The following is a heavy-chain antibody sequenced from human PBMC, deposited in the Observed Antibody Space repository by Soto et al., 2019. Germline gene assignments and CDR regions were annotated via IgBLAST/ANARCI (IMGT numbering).Heavy chain of an antibody. V-gene: IGHV1-18*01. D-gene: IGHD3-22*01. CDR3: ARDYYDSSGYRKVDY. CDR2: ISTYNGNT. J-gene: IGHJ4*02. CDR1: GYAFTMYG. Sequence: GSVKVSCKSSGYAFTMYGISGVLQSRLRGRDGMGCISTYNGNTNYAQKLQGRVTMTTDTSTSTAYMELRSLRSDDTAVYYCARDYYDSSGYRKVDYWGQGTLVTVSS.